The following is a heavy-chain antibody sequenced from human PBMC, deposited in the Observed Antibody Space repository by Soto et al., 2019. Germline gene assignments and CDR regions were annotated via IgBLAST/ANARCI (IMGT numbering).Heavy chain of an antibody. Sequence: SETLSLTCAVSGGSISSSNWWSWVRQPPGKGLEWIGEIYHSGSTNYNPSLKSRVTISVDKSKNQFSLKLSSVTAADTAVYYCARAPGRIAAAGTYYYGMDVWGQGTTVTVSS. V-gene: IGHV4-4*02. CDR1: GGSISSSNW. CDR2: IYHSGST. D-gene: IGHD6-13*01. J-gene: IGHJ6*02. CDR3: ARAPGRIAAAGTYYYGMDV.